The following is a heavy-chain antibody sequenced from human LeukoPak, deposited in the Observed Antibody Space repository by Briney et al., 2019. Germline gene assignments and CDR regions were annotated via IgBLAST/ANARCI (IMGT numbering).Heavy chain of an antibody. CDR3: ARGTYYFDY. V-gene: IGHV3-48*01. CDR2: ISTRSSII. CDR1: GFDFSSNW. Sequence: GGSLRLSCAASGFDFSSNWMHWVRQAPGKGLEWVSYISTRSSIIYYADSVKGRFTISRDNAKNSLYLQMNSLRAEDTALYYCARGTYYFDYWGQGTLVTVSS. J-gene: IGHJ4*02. D-gene: IGHD1/OR15-1a*01.